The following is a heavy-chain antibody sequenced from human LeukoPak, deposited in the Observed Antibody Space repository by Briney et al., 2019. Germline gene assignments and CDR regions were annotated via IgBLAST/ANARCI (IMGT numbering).Heavy chain of an antibody. D-gene: IGHD2-2*01. CDR3: ARESACGTTNCLAPADWLDP. V-gene: IGHV1-2*02. CDR1: GYTFTGYY. CDR2: ISPNSGDT. Sequence: VASVKVSCKASGYTFTGYYMHWVRQAPGQGLEWMGWISPNSGDTGIAQKFQGRVTMTRDTSIATSYMEVDSLTSDDTAVYYCARESACGTTNCLAPADWLDPWGQGTLVIVSS. J-gene: IGHJ5*02.